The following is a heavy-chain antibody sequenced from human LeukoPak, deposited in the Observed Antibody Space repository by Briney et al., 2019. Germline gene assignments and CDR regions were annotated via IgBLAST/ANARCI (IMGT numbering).Heavy chain of an antibody. J-gene: IGHJ6*04. V-gene: IGHV3-23*01. CDR1: GFTFSSYA. CDR2: ISGSGGRT. D-gene: IGHD3-22*01. CDR3: AKANYYDSSSLDV. Sequence: GGSLRLSCAASGFTFSSYAMSWVRQAPGKGLEWVSAISGSGGRTYYADSVKGRFTISRDNSKNTLYLQMNSLRAEDTAVYYCAKANYYDSSSLDVWGKGTTVTVFS.